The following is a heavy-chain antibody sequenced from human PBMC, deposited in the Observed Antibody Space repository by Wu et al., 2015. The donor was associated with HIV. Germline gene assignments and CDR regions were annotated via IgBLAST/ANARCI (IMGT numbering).Heavy chain of an antibody. V-gene: IGHV1-69*13. CDR1: GGTFSSYA. J-gene: IGHJ3*02. CDR2: IIPIFGTA. CDR3: AGPPVGLIVGARGDAFDI. Sequence: QVQLVQSGAEVKKPGSSVKVSCKASGGTFSSYAISWVRQAPGQGLEWMGRIIPIFGTANYAQKFQGRVTITADESTSTAYMELSSLRSEDTAVYYCAGPPVGLIVGARGDAFDIWGQGTMVTVSS. D-gene: IGHD1-26*01.